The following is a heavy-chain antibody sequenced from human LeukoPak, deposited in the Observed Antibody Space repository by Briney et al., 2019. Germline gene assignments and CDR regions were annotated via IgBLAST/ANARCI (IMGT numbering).Heavy chain of an antibody. D-gene: IGHD3-3*01. CDR1: GFTFSSYA. Sequence: GGSLRLSCAASGFTFSSYAIHWVRQAPGKGLEWVALISYDGNNKYYADSVKGRFTISRDNSKNTLYLQMNSLRAEDTAVYYCAKVLSGYYDRIFDYWGQGTLVTVSS. CDR2: ISYDGNNK. CDR3: AKVLSGYYDRIFDY. J-gene: IGHJ4*02. V-gene: IGHV3-30-3*01.